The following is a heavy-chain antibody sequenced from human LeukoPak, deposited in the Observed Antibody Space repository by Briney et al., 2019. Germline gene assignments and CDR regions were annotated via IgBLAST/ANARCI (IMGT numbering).Heavy chain of an antibody. CDR3: AREPTEMATINYYYYYYMDV. J-gene: IGHJ6*03. D-gene: IGHD5-24*01. CDR2: IKQDGSEK. CDR1: GFTFSSYW. Sequence: GGSLRLSCAASGFTFSSYWMSWVRQAPGKGLEWVANIKQDGSEKYYVDSVKGRFTTSRDNAKNSLYLQMNSLRAEDTAVYYCAREPTEMATINYYYYYYMDVWGKGTTVTVSS. V-gene: IGHV3-7*01.